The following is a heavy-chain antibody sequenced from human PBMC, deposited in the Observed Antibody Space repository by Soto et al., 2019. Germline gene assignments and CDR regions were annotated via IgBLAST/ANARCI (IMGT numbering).Heavy chain of an antibody. J-gene: IGHJ3*02. Sequence: ASVKVSCKASGYTFTSYYMHWVRQAPGQGLEWMGIINPSGGSTSYAQKFQGRVTMTRDTSTSTVYMELSSLRAEDTAVYYCAKDLYDRLGMAFDIWGQGTMITVSS. CDR1: GYTFTSYY. CDR3: AKDLYDRLGMAFDI. CDR2: INPSGGST. D-gene: IGHD3-22*01. V-gene: IGHV1-46*01.